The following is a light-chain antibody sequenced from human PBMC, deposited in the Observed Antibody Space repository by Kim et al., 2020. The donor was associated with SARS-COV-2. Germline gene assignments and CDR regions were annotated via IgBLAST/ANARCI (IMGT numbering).Light chain of an antibody. V-gene: IGKV1-33*01. J-gene: IGKJ4*01. CDR2: DAS. CDR1: QDITNY. CDR3: QKYSSLPLT. Sequence: DIQMTQSPSSLSASVGDRVTVTCQASQDITNYVNWYQQKPGQAPKLLIYDASSLQTGVPSRFSGSGSGTVFTFTISSLQPEDLATYHCQKYSSLPLTFGGGTKLE.